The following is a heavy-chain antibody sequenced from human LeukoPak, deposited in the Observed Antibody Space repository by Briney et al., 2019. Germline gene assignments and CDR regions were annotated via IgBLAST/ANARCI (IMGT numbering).Heavy chain of an antibody. CDR2: FFQSEKS. CDR1: GHSTTRGYY. CDR3: ERVLPVPYLLDS. J-gene: IGHJ4*02. Sequence: SETLSLTCDISGHSTTRGYYWAWFRQSPGKGPEWIATFFQSEKSFYNASLESRVIMSLDTSKSQFSLNLPSVTGAHTALYYCERVLPVPYLLDSWGQGTHVTVPS. V-gene: IGHV4-38-2*01.